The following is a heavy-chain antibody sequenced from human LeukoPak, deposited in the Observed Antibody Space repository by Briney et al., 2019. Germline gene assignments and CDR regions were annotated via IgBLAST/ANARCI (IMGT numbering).Heavy chain of an antibody. V-gene: IGHV3-30*18. CDR1: GFTFSSYG. D-gene: IGHD6-19*01. Sequence: GRSLRLSCAVSGFTFSSYGIHWVRQAPGKGLEWVAVISYDGSNKNYADSVKGRFTISRDNSKNTLYLQMNSLRAEDTAVYYCAKEKDRYSSGWSHFDYWGQGTLVTVS. J-gene: IGHJ4*02. CDR2: ISYDGSNK. CDR3: AKEKDRYSSGWSHFDY.